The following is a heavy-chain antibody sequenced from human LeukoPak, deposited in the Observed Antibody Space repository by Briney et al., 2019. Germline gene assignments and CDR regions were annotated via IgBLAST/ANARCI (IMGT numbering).Heavy chain of an antibody. V-gene: IGHV1-8*01. CDR2: MNPNSGNT. CDR3: ARGRVRVPDY. D-gene: IGHD2-21*01. J-gene: IGHJ4*02. CDR1: GYTFTSYD. Sequence: GASVTVSCKASGYTFTSYDINWVRQAAGQGLEWMGWMNPNSGNTGYAQKFQGRVTMTRNTSTSTAYMELSSLRSEDTAVYYCARGRVRVPDYWGQGTLVTVSS.